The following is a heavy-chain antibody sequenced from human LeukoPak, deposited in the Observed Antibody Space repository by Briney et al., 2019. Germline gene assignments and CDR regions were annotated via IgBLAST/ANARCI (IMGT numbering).Heavy chain of an antibody. CDR2: IYYSGST. V-gene: IGHV4-59*08. J-gene: IGHJ4*02. CDR1: GGSISSYY. Sequence: SETLSLTCTVSGGSISSYYWSWIRQPPGKGLEWIGYIYYSGSTNYNPSLKSRVTVSVHTSKNQFSLKLSSVTAADTAVYYCARQSGMRVLDYWGQGTLVTVSS. CDR3: ARQSGMRVLDY. D-gene: IGHD6-25*01.